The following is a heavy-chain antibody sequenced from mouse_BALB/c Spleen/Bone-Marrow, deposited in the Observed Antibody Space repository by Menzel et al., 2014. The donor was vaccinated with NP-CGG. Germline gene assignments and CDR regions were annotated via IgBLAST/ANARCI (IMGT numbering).Heavy chain of an antibody. CDR1: GYAFTNYL. CDR3: ARWDYAMDY. Sequence: QVQLQQPGAELVRPGTSVKASCKASGYAFTNYLIEWVKQRPGQGLEWIGVINPGSGGTNYNEKFKGKTTLTADKSSSTAYMQLSSLTSDDSAVYFCARWDYAMDYWGQGTSVTVSS. V-gene: IGHV1-54*01. CDR2: INPGSGGT. J-gene: IGHJ4*01.